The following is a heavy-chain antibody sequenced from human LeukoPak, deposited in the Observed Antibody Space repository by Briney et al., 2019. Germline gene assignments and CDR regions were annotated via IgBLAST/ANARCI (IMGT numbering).Heavy chain of an antibody. CDR2: LSYDGSNK. Sequence: GGSLRLSCAASGFTFSSYVMHWVRQAPGKGLEWVAVLSYDGSNKHYADSVKGRFIISRDNSKNTLYLQMNSLRAEDTAVYYCAKDRGFGVFFQYYFDYWGQGTLVTVSS. CDR3: AKDRGFGVFFQYYFDY. CDR1: GFTFSSYV. J-gene: IGHJ4*02. V-gene: IGHV3-30*18. D-gene: IGHD3-10*01.